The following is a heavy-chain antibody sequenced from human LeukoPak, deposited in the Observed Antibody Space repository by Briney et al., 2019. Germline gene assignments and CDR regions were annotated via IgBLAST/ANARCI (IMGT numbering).Heavy chain of an antibody. CDR3: ARDGIYGSGSYSPPTFDY. Sequence: ASVKVSCRASGYTFTSYAMNWVRPAPGQGLEWMGWINTNTGNPTYAQGFTGRFVFSLDTSVSTAYLQISSLKAEDTAVYYCARDGIYGSGSYSPPTFDYWGQGTLVTVSS. CDR1: GYTFTSYA. J-gene: IGHJ4*02. V-gene: IGHV7-4-1*02. D-gene: IGHD3-10*01. CDR2: INTNTGNP.